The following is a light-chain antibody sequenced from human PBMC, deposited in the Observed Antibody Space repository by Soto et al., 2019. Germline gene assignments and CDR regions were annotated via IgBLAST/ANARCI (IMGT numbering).Light chain of an antibody. CDR2: GVS. CDR1: HSVSSSY. V-gene: IGKV3-20*01. J-gene: IGKJ1*01. CDR3: QQYGSSPPT. Sequence: EIVLAQSPGTLSFSPGERATLSCRASHSVSSSYLAWYQQKPGQAPRLLIYGVSGRATGIPDRFSGSGSGTDFTLTISRLEPEDFAVYYCQQYGSSPPTFGQGTKVDIK.